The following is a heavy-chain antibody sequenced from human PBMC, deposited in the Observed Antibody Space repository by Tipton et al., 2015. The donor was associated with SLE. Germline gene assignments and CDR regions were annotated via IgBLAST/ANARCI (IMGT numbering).Heavy chain of an antibody. Sequence: TLSLTCAVYGGSFSGYYWSWIRQPPGKGLEWIGEINHSGSTNYNPSLKSRVTISVDTSKNQFSLKLSSVTAEDTAVYYCTTGGGSYSHAFDIWGQGTMVTVSS. CDR3: TTGGGSYSHAFDI. D-gene: IGHD1-26*01. J-gene: IGHJ3*02. V-gene: IGHV4-34*01. CDR1: GGSFSGYY. CDR2: INHSGST.